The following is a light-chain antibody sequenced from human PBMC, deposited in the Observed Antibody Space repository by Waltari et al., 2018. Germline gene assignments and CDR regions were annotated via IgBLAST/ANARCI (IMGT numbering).Light chain of an antibody. J-gene: IGKJ2*01. CDR3: QQSYSYWYT. V-gene: IGKV1-39*01. CDR2: AAS. Sequence: DIQMTQSPSSLSASVGDRVTITCRASQSISSYLNWYQEKPGKAPRLLIYAASSLQSWVPSRFSGRGSGTDFTLTISSLQPEDFATYYCQQSYSYWYTFGQGTKLEIK. CDR1: QSISSY.